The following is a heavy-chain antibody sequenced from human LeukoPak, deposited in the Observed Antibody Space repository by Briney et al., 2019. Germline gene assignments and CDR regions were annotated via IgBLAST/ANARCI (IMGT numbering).Heavy chain of an antibody. Sequence: GGSLRLSCAASGFTFNTYAMSWVRQAPGKGLKWVSAISGSGGSTYYADSVKGRFTISRDNSKNTLYLQIHSLRAEDTAVYYCAKGKGSSSSSIDWWGQGTLVTVSS. V-gene: IGHV3-23*01. D-gene: IGHD2-15*01. J-gene: IGHJ4*02. CDR1: GFTFNTYA. CDR3: AKGKGSSSSSIDW. CDR2: ISGSGGST.